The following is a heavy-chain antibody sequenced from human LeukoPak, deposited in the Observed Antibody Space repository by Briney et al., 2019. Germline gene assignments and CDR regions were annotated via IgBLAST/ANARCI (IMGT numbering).Heavy chain of an antibody. CDR2: IKSNIDGGTT. CDR3: TTDFSHFDFSSGYYSY. Sequence: PGGSLRLSCAACGFGFTNAWMVWVRQAPGKGLEWVGRIKSNIDGGTTDFAAPVKGRFTISRDDLTRTLYLQMNSLKTEDTGVYYCTTDFSHFDFSSGYYSYWGQGSLVTVSS. D-gene: IGHD3-3*01. CDR1: GFGFTNAW. J-gene: IGHJ4*02. V-gene: IGHV3-15*01.